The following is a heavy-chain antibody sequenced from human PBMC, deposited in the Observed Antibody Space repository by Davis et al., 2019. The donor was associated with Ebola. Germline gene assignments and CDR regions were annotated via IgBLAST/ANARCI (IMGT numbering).Heavy chain of an antibody. V-gene: IGHV5-51*01. CDR3: ASLRRTITGMDDAFDI. Sequence: GESLKISCKDSGNRFSSHWIGWVRQMPGKGLEWMGIIYTGDSDTRYRPSFRGQVTISADKSIKTAFLQWSSLKASDTAMYYCASLRRTITGMDDAFDIWGQGTMVTVSS. D-gene: IGHD5-24*01. CDR2: IYTGDSDT. CDR1: GNRFSSHW. J-gene: IGHJ3*02.